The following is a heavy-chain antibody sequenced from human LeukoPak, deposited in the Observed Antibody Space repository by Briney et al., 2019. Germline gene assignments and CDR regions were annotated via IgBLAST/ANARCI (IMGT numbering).Heavy chain of an antibody. V-gene: IGHV3-30*02. CDR1: GFTFSSYA. CDR2: MQYE. Sequence: GGSLRLSCAASGFTFSSYAMHWVRQAPGKGLEWVAFMQYEFFADYVKGRFTISRDNSNNTLFVHMNSLRAEDTAVYYCAKVRSGSANWALRIFDNWGQGTLVTVSS. D-gene: IGHD1-1*01. J-gene: IGHJ4*02. CDR3: AKVRSGSANWALRIFDN.